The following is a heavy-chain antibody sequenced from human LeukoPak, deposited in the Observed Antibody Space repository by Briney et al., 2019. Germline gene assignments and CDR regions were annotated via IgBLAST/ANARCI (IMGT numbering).Heavy chain of an antibody. V-gene: IGHV3-33*01. CDR2: IWFDGSIK. Sequence: PGGSLRLSCAASGLTFSSYGMHWVRQAPGKGLEWVAVIWFDGSIKYYADSVKGRFTISRDNSINTLYLQMNSLRAEDTAVYYCASAAGPFDNWGQGTLATVSS. J-gene: IGHJ4*02. CDR3: ASAAGPFDN. D-gene: IGHD6-13*01. CDR1: GLTFSSYG.